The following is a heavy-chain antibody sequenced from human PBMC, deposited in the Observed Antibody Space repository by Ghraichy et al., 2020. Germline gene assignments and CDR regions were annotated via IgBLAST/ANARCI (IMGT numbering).Heavy chain of an antibody. CDR3: ARDSHLRYCSGGSCYSGVGY. Sequence: GGSRRLSCAASGFTVSSNYMSWVRQAPGKGLEWVSVIYSGGSTYYADSVKGRFTISRDNSKNTLYLQMNSLRAEDTAVYYCARDSHLRYCSGGSCYSGVGYWGQGTLVTVSS. CDR2: IYSGGST. J-gene: IGHJ4*02. D-gene: IGHD2-15*01. V-gene: IGHV3-66*01. CDR1: GFTVSSNY.